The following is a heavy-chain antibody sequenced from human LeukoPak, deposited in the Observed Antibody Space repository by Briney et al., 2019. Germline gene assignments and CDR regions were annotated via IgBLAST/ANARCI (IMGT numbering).Heavy chain of an antibody. V-gene: IGHV3-7*01. D-gene: IGHD6-13*01. Sequence: GGSLRLSCAASGFTFSSYWMSWVRRAPGKGLEWVANIKQDGSEKYYVDSVKGRFTISRDNAKNSLYLQMNSLRAEDTALYYCAKAGYSSSAGYYYYMDVWGKGTAVTVSS. J-gene: IGHJ6*03. CDR3: AKAGYSSSAGYYYYMDV. CDR1: GFTFSSYW. CDR2: IKQDGSEK.